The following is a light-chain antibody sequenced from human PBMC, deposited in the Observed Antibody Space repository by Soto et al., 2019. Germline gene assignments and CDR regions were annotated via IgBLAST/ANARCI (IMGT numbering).Light chain of an antibody. CDR3: QQYDSSPRT. CDR2: GAS. Sequence: NVFNQSPCTLSMSPGETATLSCGASQSLSSSSLAWYQQKPGQAPRLLISGASSRAADIPDRFSGSGSGTDFTLTINRLEPEDFAVYYCQQYDSSPRTFGQGTKVDIK. CDR1: QSLSSSS. J-gene: IGKJ1*01. V-gene: IGKV3-20*01.